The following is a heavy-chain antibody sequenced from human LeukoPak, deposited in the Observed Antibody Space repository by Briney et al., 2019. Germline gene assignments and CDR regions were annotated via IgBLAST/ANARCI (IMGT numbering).Heavy chain of an antibody. CDR3: AREGGTVVIGRFDY. V-gene: IGHV3-30*02. CDR2: IQTDGRDK. J-gene: IGHJ4*02. Sequence: GGSLRLSCAASGIDFRASGMHWVRQAPGMGLEWVTFIQTDGRDKYYAASVAGRFTISRDNSKNTVYLNMNNLRPDDTALYYGAREGGTVVIGRFDYWGQGTRVPVPS. CDR1: GIDFRASG. D-gene: IGHD4-23*01.